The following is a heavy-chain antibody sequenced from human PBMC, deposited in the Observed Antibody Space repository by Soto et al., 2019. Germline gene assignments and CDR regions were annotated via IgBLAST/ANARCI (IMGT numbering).Heavy chain of an antibody. D-gene: IGHD2-21*02. Sequence: QITLKESGPTLVKPTQTLTLTCTFSGFSLSAAGMGVGWIRQPPGKALEWLALIYWDDDKRFSPSLRSRLTIAMESSKNQVVLTMTNMDPVDTATYYCVHSRCGGDCLQSYSSHYYYGMDVWGQGTTVTVSS. CDR3: VHSRCGGDCLQSYSSHYYYGMDV. V-gene: IGHV2-5*02. CDR1: GFSLSAAGMG. J-gene: IGHJ6*02. CDR2: IYWDDDK.